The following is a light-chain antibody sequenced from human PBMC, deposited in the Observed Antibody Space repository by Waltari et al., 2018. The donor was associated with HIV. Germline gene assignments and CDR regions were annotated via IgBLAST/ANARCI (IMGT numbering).Light chain of an antibody. J-gene: IGLJ2*01. Sequence: QSALTQPASVSGSPGQSITISCTGTSSDVGDYNYVSWYQQHPGKAPKLMIYDVNTRPSGVSSRFSGAKSGNTASLTISGLQAEDEADYYCCSYAGSSTVVFGGGTKLTVL. CDR3: CSYAGSSTVV. CDR2: DVN. CDR1: SSDVGDYNY. V-gene: IGLV2-23*02.